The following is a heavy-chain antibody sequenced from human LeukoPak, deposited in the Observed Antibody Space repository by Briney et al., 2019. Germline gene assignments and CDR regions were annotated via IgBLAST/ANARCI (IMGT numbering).Heavy chain of an antibody. CDR3: AKDGGSGWYFDY. Sequence: GGSLRLSCAASGLTFSSYGLHWVRQAPGKGLEWVAFIRYDGSNKYYADSVKGRFTISRDNSKNTLYLQMNSLRAEDTAVYYCAKDGGSGWYFDYWGQGTLVTVSS. V-gene: IGHV3-30*02. D-gene: IGHD6-19*01. CDR1: GLTFSSYG. CDR2: IRYDGSNK. J-gene: IGHJ4*02.